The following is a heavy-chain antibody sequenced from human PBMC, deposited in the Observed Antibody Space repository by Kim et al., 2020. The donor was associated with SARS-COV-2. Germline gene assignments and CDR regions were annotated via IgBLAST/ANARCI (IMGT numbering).Heavy chain of an antibody. Sequence: SVKVSCKASGGTFSSYAISWVRQAPGQGLEWMGGIIPIFGTANYAQKFQGRVTITADESTSTAYMELSSLRSEDTAVYYCARSPPGIAAAGTFFDYSGQGTLVTVSS. CDR2: IIPIFGTA. CDR3: ARSPPGIAAAGTFFDY. V-gene: IGHV1-69*13. CDR1: GGTFSSYA. J-gene: IGHJ4*02. D-gene: IGHD6-13*01.